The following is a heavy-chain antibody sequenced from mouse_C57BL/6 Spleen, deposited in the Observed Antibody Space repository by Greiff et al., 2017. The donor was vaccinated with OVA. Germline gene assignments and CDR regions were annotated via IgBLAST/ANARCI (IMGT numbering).Heavy chain of an antibody. V-gene: IGHV5-6*01. CDR3: ASQKTAQAFDY. J-gene: IGHJ2*01. D-gene: IGHD3-2*02. CDR1: GFTFSSYG. CDR2: ISRGGSYT. Sequence: EVHLVESGGDLVKPGGSLKLSCAASGFTFSSYGMSWVRQTPDKRLEWVATISRGGSYTSYPDSVKGRFTISRDNAKNTLYLQMSSLKSEDTAMYYCASQKTAQAFDYWGQGTTLTVSS.